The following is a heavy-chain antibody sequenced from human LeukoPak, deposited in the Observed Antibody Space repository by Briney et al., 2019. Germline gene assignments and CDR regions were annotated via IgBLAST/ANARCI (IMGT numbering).Heavy chain of an antibody. CDR1: GFTFSSYA. Sequence: GGSLRLSCAASGFTFSSYAMGWVRQAPGKGLEWVSAISGSGGSTYYADSVKGRFTISRDNSKNTLYLQMNSLRAEDTAVYYCAKVRYYYDSSDVLDYWGQGTLVTVSS. J-gene: IGHJ4*02. CDR2: ISGSGGST. CDR3: AKVRYYYDSSDVLDY. V-gene: IGHV3-23*01. D-gene: IGHD3-22*01.